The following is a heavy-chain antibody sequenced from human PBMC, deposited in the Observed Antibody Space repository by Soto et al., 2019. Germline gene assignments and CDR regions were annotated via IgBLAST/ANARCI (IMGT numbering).Heavy chain of an antibody. CDR3: ASLPVGGFCSSTSCLLNYYGMDV. Sequence: GESLKISCKGSGYSFLNYWIGWVRQMPGKDLEWIGIIYPDDSETRYSPSFQGQVTISADKSISTAYLPWSSLKASDTAMYYCASLPVGGFCSSTSCLLNYYGMDVWGQGTTVTVSS. CDR1: GYSFLNYW. D-gene: IGHD2-2*01. CDR2: IYPDDSET. J-gene: IGHJ6*02. V-gene: IGHV5-51*01.